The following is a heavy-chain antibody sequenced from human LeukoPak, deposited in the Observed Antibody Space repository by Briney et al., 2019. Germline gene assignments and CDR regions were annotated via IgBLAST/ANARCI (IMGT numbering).Heavy chain of an antibody. CDR1: GGPISSYY. CDR2: IYYSGTT. Sequence: PSETLSLTCTVSGGPISSYYWSWIRQPPGKGLEWIGYIYYSGTTNYNPSLKSRVTLSVDTSKNQFSLKLSSVTAADTAVYYCARAFPRRGDYWGQGTLVTVSS. V-gene: IGHV4-59*08. J-gene: IGHJ4*02. D-gene: IGHD2/OR15-2a*01. CDR3: ARAFPRRGDY.